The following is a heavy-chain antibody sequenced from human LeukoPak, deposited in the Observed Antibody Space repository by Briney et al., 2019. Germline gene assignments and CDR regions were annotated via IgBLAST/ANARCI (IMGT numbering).Heavy chain of an antibody. J-gene: IGHJ6*02. Sequence: GRSLRLSCAASGFIFSNYAMHWVRQAPGKGLEWVAVISYDGRNKNYADSVKGRFTISRDNSKNTLYLQMDSLRAEDTAVYYCARDRYGMDVWGQGTTVTVSS. CDR3: ARDRYGMDV. V-gene: IGHV3-30*04. CDR2: ISYDGRNK. CDR1: GFIFSNYA.